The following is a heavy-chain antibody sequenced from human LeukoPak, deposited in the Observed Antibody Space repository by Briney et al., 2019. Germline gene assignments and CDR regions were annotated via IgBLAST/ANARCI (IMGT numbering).Heavy chain of an antibody. D-gene: IGHD6-13*01. CDR1: GGTFSSYA. J-gene: IGHJ5*02. CDR2: IIPIFGTA. V-gene: IGHV1-69*06. Sequence: SVKVSCKASGGTFSSYAISWVRQAPGQGLEWMGGIIPIFGTANYAQKFQGRVTITADKSTSTAYMELSSLRSEDTAVYYCASSVAAAPRGANWFDPWGQGTLVTVSS. CDR3: ASSVAAAPRGANWFDP.